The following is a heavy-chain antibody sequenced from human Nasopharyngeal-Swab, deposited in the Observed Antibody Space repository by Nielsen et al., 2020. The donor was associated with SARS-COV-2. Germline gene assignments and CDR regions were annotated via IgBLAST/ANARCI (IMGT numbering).Heavy chain of an antibody. J-gene: IGHJ4*02. CDR3: ARARYWLAASGPFFDY. V-gene: IGHV1-69*13. CDR2: IIPIFGTA. CDR1: AGTFSSYA. D-gene: IGHD6-13*01. Sequence: SVKVSCKASAGTFSSYAVSWVRQAPGQGLEWMGGIIPIFGTANYAQKFQGRVTITADESTSTAFMELSSLRSEDTAVYYCARARYWLAASGPFFDYWGQGTLVTVSS.